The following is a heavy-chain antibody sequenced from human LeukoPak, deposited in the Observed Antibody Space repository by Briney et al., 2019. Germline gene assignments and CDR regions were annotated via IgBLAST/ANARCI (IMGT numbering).Heavy chain of an antibody. CDR2: INHSGST. CDR1: GGSFSGYY. CDR3: AREGITTIV. J-gene: IGHJ4*03. D-gene: IGHD3-22*01. V-gene: IGHV4-34*01. Sequence: SETLSLNCAVYGGSFSGYYWSWIRQPPGKGLEWIGEINHSGSTNYNPSLKSRVTISVDTSKNQFSLKLSSVTAADTAVYYCAREGITTIVRGQGTLVSVSS.